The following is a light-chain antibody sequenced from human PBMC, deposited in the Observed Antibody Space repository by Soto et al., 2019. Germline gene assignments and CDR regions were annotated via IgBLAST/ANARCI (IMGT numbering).Light chain of an antibody. CDR3: AAWDDILNGYV. CDR2: SNY. J-gene: IGLJ1*01. V-gene: IGLV1-44*01. CDR1: RSNIESNT. Sequence: SVLTQPPSASGTPGQRFTISCSGSRSNIESNTVTWYQQLPGTAPKLVIYSNYDRPSGVPDRFSGSTSGTSASLVIRGLQSEDEADYYCAAWDDILNGYVFGGGTKVTVL.